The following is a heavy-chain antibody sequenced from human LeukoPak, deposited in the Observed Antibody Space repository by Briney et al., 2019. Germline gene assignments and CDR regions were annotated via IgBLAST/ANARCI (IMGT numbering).Heavy chain of an antibody. Sequence: PSETLSPTCTVSGGSISSSSYYWGWIRRPPGKGLEWLGSIYYSGSSYYNPSLKSRVTISVDTSKNQFSLKLSSVTAADTAVYYCARDHGGWYKGESHFFDYWGQGTLVTVSS. CDR3: ARDHGGWYKGESHFFDY. D-gene: IGHD6-19*01. J-gene: IGHJ4*02. V-gene: IGHV4-39*07. CDR2: IYYSGSS. CDR1: GGSISSSSYY.